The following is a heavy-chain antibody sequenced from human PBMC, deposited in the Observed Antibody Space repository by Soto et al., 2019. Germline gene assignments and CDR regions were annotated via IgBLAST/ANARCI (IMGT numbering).Heavy chain of an antibody. CDR1: GFTFSSYA. V-gene: IGHV3-23*01. CDR3: AKGIAARPGYFDY. D-gene: IGHD6-6*01. J-gene: IGHJ4*02. CDR2: LSGSGGTT. Sequence: GGSLRLSCAASGFTFSSYAMSRVRQAPGKGLEWVSALSGSGGTTYYADSVKGRFTISRDNSKNTLYLQMNSLRADDTAVYYCAKGIAARPGYFDYWGQGTLVTVSS.